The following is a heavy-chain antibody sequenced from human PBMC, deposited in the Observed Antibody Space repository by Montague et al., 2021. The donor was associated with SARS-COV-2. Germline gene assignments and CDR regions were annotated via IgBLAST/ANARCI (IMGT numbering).Heavy chain of an antibody. D-gene: IGHD3-10*01. CDR3: AKGFTYYFASGGYPNYFDP. J-gene: IGHJ5*02. CDR2: ISSTGGST. V-gene: IGHV3-23*01. Sequence: SLRLSCAASGFTFSSYAMIWVRQAPGKGLEWVSTISSTGGSTYSADSVKGRFIISRDNSRNTVYMQMNNLRAEDTAAYYCAKGFTYYFASGGYPNYFDPWGQGTLVSVSS. CDR1: GFTFSSYA.